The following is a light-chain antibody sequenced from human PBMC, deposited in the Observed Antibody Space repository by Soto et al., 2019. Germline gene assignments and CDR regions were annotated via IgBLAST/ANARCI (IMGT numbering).Light chain of an antibody. CDR1: QSVSSSY. CDR2: GAS. Sequence: PGERVTLSCRASQSVSSSYLTWYQQKPGQAPRLLIYGASPRATSTPARFIGSGSGTDFTLTISSLQPEDFAVYYCQQDYNLPRTFGQGTKVEIK. V-gene: IGKV3D-7*01. J-gene: IGKJ1*01. CDR3: QQDYNLPRT.